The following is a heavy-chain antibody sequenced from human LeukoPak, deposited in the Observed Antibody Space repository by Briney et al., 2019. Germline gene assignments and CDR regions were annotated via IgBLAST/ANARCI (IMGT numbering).Heavy chain of an antibody. J-gene: IGHJ5*02. D-gene: IGHD2-21*02. CDR1: GYTFTGYS. CDR2: INPNSGDT. CDR3: ARPNGDYYNWFDP. V-gene: IGHV1-2*02. Sequence: GASVIVSCKASGYTFTGYSIHWVRQAPGQGLEWMGCINPNSGDTNYPQKFQDRVTLSRDTSISTAYMELTDLRSDDTAMYYCARPNGDYYNWFDPWGQGTLVTVSS.